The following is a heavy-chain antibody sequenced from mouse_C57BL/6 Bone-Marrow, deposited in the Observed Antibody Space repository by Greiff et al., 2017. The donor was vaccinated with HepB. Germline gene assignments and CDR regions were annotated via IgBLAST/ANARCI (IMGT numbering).Heavy chain of an antibody. CDR2: INPSTGGT. J-gene: IGHJ3*01. D-gene: IGHD2-3*01. Sequence: EVQLQQSGPELVKPGASVKISCKASGYSFTGYYMNWVKQSPEKSLEWIGEINPSTGGTTYNQKFKAKATLTVDKSSSTAYMELRSLTSEDTAVYYCARRGDGYYGFAYWGQGTLVTVSA. V-gene: IGHV1-42*01. CDR3: ARRGDGYYGFAY. CDR1: GYSFTGYY.